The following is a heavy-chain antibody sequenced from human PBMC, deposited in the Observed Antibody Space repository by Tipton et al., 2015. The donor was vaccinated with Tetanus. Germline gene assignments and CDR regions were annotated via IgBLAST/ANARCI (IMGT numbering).Heavy chain of an antibody. Sequence: LSLTCAASGFTFSSYWMSWVRQAPGKGLEWVANIKQDGSEKYYVDSVKGRFTISRDNAKNSLYLQMNSLRAEDTAVYYCGSGYSSHFDYWGQGTLVPVSS. V-gene: IGHV3-7*01. CDR2: IKQDGSEK. CDR3: GSGYSSHFDY. CDR1: GFTFSSYW. J-gene: IGHJ4*02. D-gene: IGHD5-18*01.